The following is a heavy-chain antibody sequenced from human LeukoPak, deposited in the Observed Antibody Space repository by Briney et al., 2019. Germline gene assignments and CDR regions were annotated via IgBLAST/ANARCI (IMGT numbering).Heavy chain of an antibody. D-gene: IGHD5-18*01. CDR2: IYYSGRT. CDR1: GYSISSGYY. Sequence: PSETLSLTCAVSGYSISSGYYWGWIRQPPGKGLDGIGSIYYSGRTYYNPSLKSRVTISVDTSKNQFSLKLSSVTAADTAVYYCAEQRGYSYGYRSWYFDLWGRGTLVTVSS. CDR3: AEQRGYSYGYRSWYFDL. J-gene: IGHJ2*01. V-gene: IGHV4-38-2*01.